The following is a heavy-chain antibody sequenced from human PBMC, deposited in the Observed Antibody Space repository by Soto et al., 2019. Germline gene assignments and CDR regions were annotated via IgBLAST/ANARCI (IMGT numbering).Heavy chain of an antibody. J-gene: IGHJ5*02. CDR2: ISAYNGNT. V-gene: IGHV1-18*01. CDR3: ARTGGYCSGGSCPGAALVPWFDP. Sequence: ASVNVSCKASGYTFTSYGISWVRQAPGQGLEWMGWISAYNGNTNYAQKLQGRVTMTTDTSTSTAYMELRSLRSDDTAVYYCARTGGYCSGGSCPGAALVPWFDPWGQGTLVTVSS. D-gene: IGHD2-15*01. CDR1: GYTFTSYG.